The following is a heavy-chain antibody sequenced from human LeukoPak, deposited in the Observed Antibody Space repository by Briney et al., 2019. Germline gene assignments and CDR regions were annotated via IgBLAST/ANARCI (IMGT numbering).Heavy chain of an antibody. J-gene: IGHJ6*02. Sequence: GGSLRLSCAASGFPFSSYAMNWARQAPGKGLEWVASINHNGNVNYYVDSVKGRFTISRDNAKNSLYLQMSNLRAEDTAVYFCARGGGLDVWGQGATVTVSS. CDR2: INHNGNVN. V-gene: IGHV3-7*03. CDR3: ARGGGLDV. CDR1: GFPFSSYA. D-gene: IGHD3-16*01.